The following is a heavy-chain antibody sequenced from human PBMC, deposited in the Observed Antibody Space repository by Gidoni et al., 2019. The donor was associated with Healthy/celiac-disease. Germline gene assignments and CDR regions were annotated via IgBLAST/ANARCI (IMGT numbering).Heavy chain of an antibody. CDR2: INHSGST. V-gene: IGHV4-34*01. D-gene: IGHD6-13*01. CDR3: ARVPSSWPGGYFQH. CDR1: GGSFSGYY. J-gene: IGHJ1*01. Sequence: QVQLQQWGAGLLKPSETLSLTCAVYGGSFSGYYWSWIRQPPGKGLEWIGEINHSGSTNYNPSLKSRVTISVDTSKNQFSLKLSSVTAADTAVYYCARVPSSWPGGYFQHWGQGTLVTVSS.